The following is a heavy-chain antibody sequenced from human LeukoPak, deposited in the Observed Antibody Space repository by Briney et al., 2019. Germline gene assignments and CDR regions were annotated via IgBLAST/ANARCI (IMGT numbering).Heavy chain of an antibody. CDR3: ARDGRDGYNYAFDY. CDR2: INHSGSS. D-gene: IGHD5-24*01. V-gene: IGHV4-34*01. CDR1: GGSFSGYY. Sequence: SETLSLTCAVYGGSFSGYYWSWIRQPPGKGLEWIGEINHSGSSNYNPSLKSRVTISVDTSKNQFSLKLSSVTAADTAVYYCARDGRDGYNYAFDYWGQGTLVTVSS. J-gene: IGHJ4*02.